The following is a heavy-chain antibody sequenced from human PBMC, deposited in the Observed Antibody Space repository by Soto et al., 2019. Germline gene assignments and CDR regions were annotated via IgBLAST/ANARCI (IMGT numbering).Heavy chain of an antibody. CDR2: IIGSDGST. CDR1: GFSFSTYD. CDR3: TKGAHLDY. V-gene: IGHV3-23*01. J-gene: IGHJ4*02. Sequence: GGSLRLSCAASGFSFSTYDMSWVRQSPGKGLDWVSVIIGSDGSTYYAHSVKGRFTISRDNSKNTLYLQMSGLRVDDTAVYYCTKGAHLDYRGPGTLVTVSS.